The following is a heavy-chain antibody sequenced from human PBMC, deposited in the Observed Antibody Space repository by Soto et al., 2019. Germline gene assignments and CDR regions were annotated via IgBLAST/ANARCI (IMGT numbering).Heavy chain of an antibody. D-gene: IGHD5-12*01. CDR2: INPSGGST. Sequence: ASVKVSCKASGYTFTSYYMHWVRQAPGQGLEWMGIINPSGGSTSYAQKFQGRVTMTRDTSTSTVYMELSSLRSEDTAVYYCARDTGRGYSGYDKGHDAFDIWGQGTMVTV. CDR1: GYTFTSYY. J-gene: IGHJ3*02. V-gene: IGHV1-46*03. CDR3: ARDTGRGYSGYDKGHDAFDI.